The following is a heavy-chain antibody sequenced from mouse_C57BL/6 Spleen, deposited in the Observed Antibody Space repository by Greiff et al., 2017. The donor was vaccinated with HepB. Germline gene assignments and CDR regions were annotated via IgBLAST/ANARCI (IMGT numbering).Heavy chain of an antibody. CDR1: GYSITSGYY. CDR3: ARDYYGD. D-gene: IGHD1-1*01. CDR2: ISYDGSN. V-gene: IGHV3-6*01. Sequence: EVQLQESGPGLVKPSQSLSLTCSVTGYSITSGYYWNWIRQFPGNKLEWMGYISYDGSNNYNPSLKNRISITRDTSKNQFFLKLNSVTTEDTATYYCARDYYGDWGQGTSVTVSS. J-gene: IGHJ4*01.